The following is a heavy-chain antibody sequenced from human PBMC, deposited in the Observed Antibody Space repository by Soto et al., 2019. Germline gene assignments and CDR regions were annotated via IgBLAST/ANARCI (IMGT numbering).Heavy chain of an antibody. J-gene: IGHJ5*02. CDR2: IYYSGST. CDR1: GGSISSSSYY. V-gene: IGHV4-39*01. CDR3: ARSSDFPNTLTANWFDP. Sequence: SETLSLTCTVSGGSISSSSYYWGWIRQPPGKGLEWIGSIYYSGSTYYNPSLKSRVTISVDTSKNQFSLKLSSVTAADTAVYYCARSSDFPNTLTANWFDPWGQGTLVTVSS. D-gene: IGHD2-8*01.